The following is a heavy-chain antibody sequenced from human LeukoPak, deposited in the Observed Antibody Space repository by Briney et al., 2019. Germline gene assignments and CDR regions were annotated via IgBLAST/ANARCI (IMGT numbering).Heavy chain of an antibody. CDR2: INSDGSST. V-gene: IGHV3-74*01. CDR3: ARAPTRGYCSSTSCYSYYYGMDV. Sequence: GGSLRLSCAASGFTFSSYWMHWVRQAPGKGLVWVSRINSDGSSTSYADSVKGRFTISRDNAKNTLYLQMNSLRAEDTAVYYCARAPTRGYCSSTSCYSYYYGMDVWGQGTTVTVSS. J-gene: IGHJ6*02. CDR1: GFTFSSYW. D-gene: IGHD2-2*01.